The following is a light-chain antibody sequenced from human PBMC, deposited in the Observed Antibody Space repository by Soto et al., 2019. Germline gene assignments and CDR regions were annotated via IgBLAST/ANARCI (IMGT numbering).Light chain of an antibody. CDR2: EVN. J-gene: IGLJ2*01. CDR3: SSYAGSNCL. V-gene: IGLV2-8*01. CDR1: SSTVGGYNY. Sequence: QSVLTQPPSASGSPGQSVTISCTGTSSTVGGYNYVSWYQHHPGKAPKLVIYEVNKRPSGVPDRFSGSKSGNTASLTVSGLQAEDEADYYCSSYAGSNCLFGGGTKVTVL.